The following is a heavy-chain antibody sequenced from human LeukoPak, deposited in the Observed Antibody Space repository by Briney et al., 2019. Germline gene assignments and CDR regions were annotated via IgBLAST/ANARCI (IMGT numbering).Heavy chain of an antibody. J-gene: IGHJ6*02. CDR1: GFTFSSYG. CDR2: ISSSGSTI. Sequence: GGSLRLSCAASGFTFSSYGMNWVRQAPGKGLEWVSYISSSGSTIYYADSVKGRFTISRDNAKNSLYVQMNSLRAEDTAVYYCARGASNWNFDYYGMDVWGQGTTVTVSS. V-gene: IGHV3-48*04. D-gene: IGHD1-1*01. CDR3: ARGASNWNFDYYGMDV.